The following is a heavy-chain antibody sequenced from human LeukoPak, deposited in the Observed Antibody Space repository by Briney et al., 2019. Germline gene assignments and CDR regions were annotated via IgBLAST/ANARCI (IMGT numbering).Heavy chain of an antibody. J-gene: IGHJ6*02. CDR3: ARDSGIAAAGPYYYYGMDV. CDR1: GGTFSTYA. V-gene: IGHV1-69*04. D-gene: IGHD6-13*01. CDR2: IVPILGTA. Sequence: SVKVSCEASGGTFSTYAISWVRQAPGQGLEWVGRIVPILGTANYAQNFQGRVTITADRSTTTAYMELSSLRSEDTAVYYCARDSGIAAAGPYYYYGMDVWGQGTTVTVSS.